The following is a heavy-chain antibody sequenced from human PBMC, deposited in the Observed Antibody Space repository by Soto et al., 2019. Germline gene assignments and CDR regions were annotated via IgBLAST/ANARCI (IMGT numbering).Heavy chain of an antibody. V-gene: IGHV1-69*01. CDR3: ARGRGHYGDYVGGYYYYYGMDV. Sequence: QVQLVQSGAEVKKPGSSVKVSCKASGGTFSSYAISWVRQAPGQGLEWMGGIIPIFGTANYAQKFQGRVTITADESTSTAYMELSSLRSEDTAVYYCARGRGHYGDYVGGYYYYYGMDVWGQGTTVTVSS. CDR2: IIPIFGTA. J-gene: IGHJ6*02. D-gene: IGHD4-17*01. CDR1: GGTFSSYA.